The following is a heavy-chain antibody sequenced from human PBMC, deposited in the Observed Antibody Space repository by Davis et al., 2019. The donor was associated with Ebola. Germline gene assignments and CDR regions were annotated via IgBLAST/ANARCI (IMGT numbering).Heavy chain of an antibody. CDR1: GFTFSSYW. J-gene: IGHJ4*02. CDR3: ARQRWLQFSISYFDY. Sequence: GGSLRLSCAASGFTFSSYWMSWVRQAPGKGLEWVANIKQDGSEKYYVDSVKGRFTISRDNAKNSLYLQMNSLRAEDTAVYYCARQRWLQFSISYFDYWGQGTLVTVSS. CDR2: IKQDGSEK. D-gene: IGHD5-24*01. V-gene: IGHV3-7*01.